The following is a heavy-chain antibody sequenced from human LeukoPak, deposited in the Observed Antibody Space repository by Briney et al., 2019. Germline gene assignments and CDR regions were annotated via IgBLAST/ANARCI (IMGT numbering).Heavy chain of an antibody. D-gene: IGHD2-2*01. V-gene: IGHV3-15*01. Sequence: PGGPLRPSCAASGFTFTTAWMSWVPQAPGKGLGWVGLIKTAAVTPDYAPPVKGRFTISRDDSENALYLQMNSLKTEVTAVYYCQGVPAGWGQGTLVTVSS. J-gene: IGHJ4*02. CDR2: IKTAAVTP. CDR3: QGVPAG. CDR1: GFTFTTAW.